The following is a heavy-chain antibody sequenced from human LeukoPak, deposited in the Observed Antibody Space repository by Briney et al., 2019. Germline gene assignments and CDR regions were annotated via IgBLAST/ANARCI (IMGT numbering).Heavy chain of an antibody. D-gene: IGHD7-27*01. J-gene: IGHJ4*02. CDR1: GGSISSGSYY. Sequence: SQTLSLTCTVSGGSISSGSYYWSWIRQPAGKGLEWIGRIYTSGSTNYNPSLKSRVTISVDTSKNQFSLKLSSVTAADTAVYYCARKGTGDPDYFDYWGQGTLVTVSS. V-gene: IGHV4-61*02. CDR3: ARKGTGDPDYFDY. CDR2: IYTSGST.